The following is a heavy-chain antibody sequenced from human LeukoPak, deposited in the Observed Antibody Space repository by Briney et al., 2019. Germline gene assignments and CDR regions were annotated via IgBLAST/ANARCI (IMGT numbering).Heavy chain of an antibody. D-gene: IGHD5-18*01. Sequence: ASVKVSSKASGYTFTGYYMHWVRQAPGQGLEWMGWINPNSGGTNYAQKFQGRVTMTRDTSISTAYMELSRLRSDDTAVYYCARVDTAMVGPWFDPWGQGTLVTVSS. CDR2: INPNSGGT. J-gene: IGHJ5*02. CDR1: GYTFTGYY. V-gene: IGHV1-2*02. CDR3: ARVDTAMVGPWFDP.